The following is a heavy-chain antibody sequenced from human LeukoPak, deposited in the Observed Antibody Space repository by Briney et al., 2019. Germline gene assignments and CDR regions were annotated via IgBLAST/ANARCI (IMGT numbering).Heavy chain of an antibody. Sequence: TGGSLRLSCAASGFPFSNYWMSWVRQAPGKGLEWVANMKEDGGEINYVDSVKGRFTISRDNAKNSLFLQMNSLRVDDTAVYYCARDRCYSTFDYWGQGTLVTVSS. V-gene: IGHV3-7*01. J-gene: IGHJ4*02. CDR1: GFPFSNYW. CDR2: MKEDGGEI. CDR3: ARDRCYSTFDY. D-gene: IGHD2-15*01.